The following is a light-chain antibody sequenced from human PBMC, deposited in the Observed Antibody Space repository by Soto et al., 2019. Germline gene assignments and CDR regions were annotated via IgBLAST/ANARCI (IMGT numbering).Light chain of an antibody. Sequence: DIQMTQSPSSLSTSVGDRVTISCRASQSISDYLNWYQKKPGNAPKLLIYAASSLPSGLPSRFSGRGSGAVFTLTLSSRQPDDSATYYCQQRYSTPFTFGPGTKVDI. J-gene: IGKJ3*01. CDR2: AAS. CDR1: QSISDY. CDR3: QQRYSTPFT. V-gene: IGKV1-39*01.